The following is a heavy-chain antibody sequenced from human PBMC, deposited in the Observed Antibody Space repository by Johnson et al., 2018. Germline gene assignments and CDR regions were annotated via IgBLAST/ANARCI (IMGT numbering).Heavy chain of an antibody. Sequence: QVQLQESGPGLLKPSETLSLTCTVSGDSISGYYWSWIRQAPGTGLEWIGFMYSSGSTNYNPSLESRVSISVDRSKNQFSLKLTSVTAADTAVYYCARGVAPGTLDYYYYMDVWGKGTTVTVSS. CDR1: GDSISGYY. D-gene: IGHD6-13*01. CDR3: ARGVAPGTLDYYYYMDV. V-gene: IGHV4-59*01. CDR2: MYSSGST. J-gene: IGHJ6*03.